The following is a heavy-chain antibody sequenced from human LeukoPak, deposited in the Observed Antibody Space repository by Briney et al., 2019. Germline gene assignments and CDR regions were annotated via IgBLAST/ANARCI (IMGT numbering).Heavy chain of an antibody. D-gene: IGHD6-13*01. J-gene: IGHJ4*02. CDR2: IYTDGSST. Sequence: PGGSLRLSCAASGFTFSNYWMHWVRQAPGKGLVWVSRIYTDGSSTNYADSVKGRFTISRDNAKNSLFLQMNNLRDEDTAVYYCARAGGSSWADYWGQGTLVTVSS. CDR1: GFTFSNYW. CDR3: ARAGGSSWADY. V-gene: IGHV3-74*01.